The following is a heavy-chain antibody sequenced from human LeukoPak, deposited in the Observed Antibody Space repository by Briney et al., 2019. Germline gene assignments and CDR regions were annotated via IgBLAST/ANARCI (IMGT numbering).Heavy chain of an antibody. D-gene: IGHD5-18*01. CDR3: ARTVDTAMAFVY. Sequence: SETLSLTCAVYGGSFSGYYWSWIRQPPGKGLEWIGEINHSGSTNYNPSLKSRVTISVDTSKNQFSLKLSSVTAADTAVYYCARTVDTAMAFVYWGQGTLVTVSS. V-gene: IGHV4-34*01. CDR2: INHSGST. J-gene: IGHJ4*02. CDR1: GGSFSGYY.